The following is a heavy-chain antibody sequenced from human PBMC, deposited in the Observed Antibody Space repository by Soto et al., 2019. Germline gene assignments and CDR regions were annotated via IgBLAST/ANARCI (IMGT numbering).Heavy chain of an antibody. V-gene: IGHV4-59*01. CDR2: IYYSGST. CDR3: ARDNGYSYGYTLDH. J-gene: IGHJ4*02. CDR1: GGSISSYY. D-gene: IGHD5-18*01. Sequence: QVQLQESGPGLVKPSETLSLTCTVSGGSISSYYWSWIRQPPGKGLEWIGYIYYSGSTNYNPSLKSRVTXSVXTXTNQFSLKLSSVTAADTAVYYCARDNGYSYGYTLDHWGQGTLVTVSS.